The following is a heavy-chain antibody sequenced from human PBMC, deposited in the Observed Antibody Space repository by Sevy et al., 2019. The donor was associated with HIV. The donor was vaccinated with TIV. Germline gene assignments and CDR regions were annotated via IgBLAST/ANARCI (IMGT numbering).Heavy chain of an antibody. J-gene: IGHJ4*02. CDR2: ISHDGSYQ. CDR1: RFTFSTYD. Sequence: GGSLRLSCAASRFTFSTYDLHWVRQAPGKGLEWVAVISHDGSYQYYTDSVKGRFTISRDDSKNKAYLQMNSLRADDSGVYYCAKGQGYDYIWGNERSKYYFDYWGQGTLVTVSS. CDR3: AKGQGYDYIWGNERSKYYFDY. D-gene: IGHD3-16*01. V-gene: IGHV3-30*18.